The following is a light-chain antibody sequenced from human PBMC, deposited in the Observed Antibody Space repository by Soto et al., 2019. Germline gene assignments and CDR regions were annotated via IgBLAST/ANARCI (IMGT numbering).Light chain of an antibody. CDR3: SSYASSITLV. CDR2: DDS. CDR1: SSDVGGYDY. Sequence: QSVLTQPASVSGSPGQSITISCTGTSSDVGGYDYVSWYQQHPGKAPKLLIFDDSKRPSGVSYRFSGSKSGNTASLTISGLQAEDEADYYCSSYASSITLVFGGGTQLTVL. J-gene: IGLJ2*01. V-gene: IGLV2-14*01.